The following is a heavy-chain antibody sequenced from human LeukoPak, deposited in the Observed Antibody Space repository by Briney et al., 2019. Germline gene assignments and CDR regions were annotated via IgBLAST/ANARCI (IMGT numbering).Heavy chain of an antibody. CDR3: AKTMITFGGVIDKLDY. Sequence: GRSLRLSCAASGFTFSSYGMHWVRQAPGKGLEWVAVISYDGSNKYYADSVKGRFTISRDNSKNTLYLQMNSLRAEDTAVCYCAKTMITFGGVIDKLDYWGQGTLVTVSS. CDR2: ISYDGSNK. CDR1: GFTFSSYG. J-gene: IGHJ4*02. V-gene: IGHV3-30*18. D-gene: IGHD3-16*02.